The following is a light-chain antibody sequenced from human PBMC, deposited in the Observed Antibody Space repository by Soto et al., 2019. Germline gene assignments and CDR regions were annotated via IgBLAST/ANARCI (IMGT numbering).Light chain of an antibody. J-gene: IGKJ1*01. V-gene: IGKV3-20*01. Sequence: PGERVTLSCRASQSVSSSYLTWYQHKPGQAPRLLIYGASSRATGIPDRFSGSGSGTDFTLTISRLEPEDFAVYYCQQYGSSPPRTFGQGTKVDIK. CDR1: QSVSSSY. CDR2: GAS. CDR3: QQYGSSPPRT.